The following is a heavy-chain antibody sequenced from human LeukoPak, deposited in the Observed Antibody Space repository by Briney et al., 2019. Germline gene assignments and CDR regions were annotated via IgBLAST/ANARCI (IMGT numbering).Heavy chain of an antibody. D-gene: IGHD2-8*01. Sequence: ASVKVSCKASGYTFTSYYINWVRQAPGQGLEWMGWVNPKSGNTGYKQKFQARVTITRDTSITTAYMELSSLTSDDTAVYFCARGLPLGYCTYGVCYPPKHFDFWGQGTLVTVSS. V-gene: IGHV1-8*03. CDR2: VNPKSGNT. CDR3: ARGLPLGYCTYGVCYPPKHFDF. CDR1: GYTFTSYY. J-gene: IGHJ4*02.